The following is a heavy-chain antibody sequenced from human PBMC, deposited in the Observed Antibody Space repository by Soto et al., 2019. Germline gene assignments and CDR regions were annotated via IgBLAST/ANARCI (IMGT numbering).Heavy chain of an antibody. Sequence: GSGATLVNPTQTLTLTCTFSGFSLSTSGVGVGWIRQPPGKALEWLALIYWDDDKRYSPSLKSRLTITKDTSKNQVVLTMTNMDPVDTATYYRAPTGYCSSTSCGLLDNWGQGTLVTVSS. D-gene: IGHD2-2*01. CDR2: IYWDDDK. J-gene: IGHJ4*02. CDR1: GFSLSTSGVG. CDR3: APTGYCSSTSCGLLDN. V-gene: IGHV2-5*02.